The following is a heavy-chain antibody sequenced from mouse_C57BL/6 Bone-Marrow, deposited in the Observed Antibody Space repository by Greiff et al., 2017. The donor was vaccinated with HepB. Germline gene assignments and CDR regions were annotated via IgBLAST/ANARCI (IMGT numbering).Heavy chain of an antibody. V-gene: IGHV1-26*01. D-gene: IGHD1-1*02. CDR1: GYTFTDYY. Sequence: VQLQQSGPELVKPGASVKISCKASGYTFTDYYMNWVKQSHGKSLEWIGDINPNNGGTSYNQKFKGKATLTVDKSSSTAYMELRSLTSEDSAVYYCARRGGFDVWGTGTTVTVSS. CDR2: INPNNGGT. CDR3: ARRGGFDV. J-gene: IGHJ1*03.